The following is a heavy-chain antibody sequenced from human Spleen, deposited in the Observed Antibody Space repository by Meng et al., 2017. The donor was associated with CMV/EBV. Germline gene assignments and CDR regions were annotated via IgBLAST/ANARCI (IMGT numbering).Heavy chain of an antibody. CDR2: IIPMFAAT. J-gene: IGHJ6*02. CDR1: GGTFSSYA. D-gene: IGHD3-3*01. Sequence: SVKVSCKASGGTFSSYAISWVRQAPGQGLEWMGWIIPMFAATNYPQKFRGRVTMTTDTSTSTAYMELRSLRSDDTAVYYCARDRSLRFLEWLSSGMDVWGQGTTVTVSS. CDR3: ARDRSLRFLEWLSSGMDV. V-gene: IGHV1-69*05.